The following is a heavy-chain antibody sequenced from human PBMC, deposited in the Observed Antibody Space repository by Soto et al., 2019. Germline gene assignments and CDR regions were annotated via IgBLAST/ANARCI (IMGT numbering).Heavy chain of an antibody. CDR3: ARAPGIAVAGVAFDI. Sequence: QVQLVESGGGVVQPGRSLRLSCAASGFTFSSYAMHWVRQAPGKGLEWVAGISYDGSNKYYADSVKGRFTISRDNSKNTLYLQMNSLRAEDTAVYYCARAPGIAVAGVAFDIWGQGTMVTVSS. CDR1: GFTFSSYA. J-gene: IGHJ3*02. V-gene: IGHV3-30-3*01. CDR2: ISYDGSNK. D-gene: IGHD6-19*01.